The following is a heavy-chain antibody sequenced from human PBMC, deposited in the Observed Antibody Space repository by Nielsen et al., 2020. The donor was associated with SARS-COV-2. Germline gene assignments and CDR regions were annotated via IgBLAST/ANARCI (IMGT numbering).Heavy chain of an antibody. V-gene: IGHV3-30*18. CDR1: GFTFSSYG. D-gene: IGHD2-8*02. CDR2: ISYDGSNK. Sequence: GEPLKISCAASGFTFSSYGMHWVRQAPGKGLEWVAVISYDGSNKYYADSVKGRFTISRDNSKNTLYLQMNSLRAEDTAVYYCAKVTGPTSDYWGQGTLVTVSS. J-gene: IGHJ4*02. CDR3: AKVTGPTSDY.